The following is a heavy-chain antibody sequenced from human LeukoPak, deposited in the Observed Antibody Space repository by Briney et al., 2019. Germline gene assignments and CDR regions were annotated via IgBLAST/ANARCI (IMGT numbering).Heavy chain of an antibody. CDR2: ISWNSGSI. J-gene: IGHJ5*02. CDR1: GFTFDDYA. V-gene: IGHV3-9*01. Sequence: PGGSLRLSCAASGFTFDDYAMHWVRHAPGRGLEWVSGISWNSGSIVYADSAKGRFTISRDNSKNSVYLQMNSLRTEDTALYYCAKDARSGTDYYDSSGYYKGFDPWRQGTLVTVSS. D-gene: IGHD3-22*01. CDR3: AKDARSGTDYYDSSGYYKGFDP.